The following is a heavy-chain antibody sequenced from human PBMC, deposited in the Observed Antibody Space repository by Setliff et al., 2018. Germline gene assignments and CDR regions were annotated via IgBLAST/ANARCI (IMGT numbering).Heavy chain of an antibody. CDR2: IYYNGTT. CDR1: GASISSNY. J-gene: IGHJ5*02. CDR3: ARAGREGLVGTRRRQKWFDP. D-gene: IGHD1-26*01. Sequence: SETLSLTCSVSGASISSNYWSWIRQSPGKGLEWIGYIYYNGTTRYSPSLKSRVTISVDTSKAQFSLKLTSVTAADTAVYYCARAGREGLVGTRRRQKWFDPWGQGTLVTVSS. V-gene: IGHV4-59*08.